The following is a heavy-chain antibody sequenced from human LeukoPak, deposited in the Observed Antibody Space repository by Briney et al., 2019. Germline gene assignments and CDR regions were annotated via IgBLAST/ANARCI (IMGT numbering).Heavy chain of an antibody. CDR2: ISSSCSTI. J-gene: IGHJ6*04. CDR3: AEIGITMIGGV. Sequence: GGSLRLSCAASGFTFSSYEMNWVRQAPGPGLERVSYISSSCSTIYYADSVKGRFTISRDNAKNSLYLQMNSLRAEDTAVYYCAEIGITMIGGVWGKGTTVTISS. V-gene: IGHV3-48*03. D-gene: IGHD3-10*02. CDR1: GFTFSSYE.